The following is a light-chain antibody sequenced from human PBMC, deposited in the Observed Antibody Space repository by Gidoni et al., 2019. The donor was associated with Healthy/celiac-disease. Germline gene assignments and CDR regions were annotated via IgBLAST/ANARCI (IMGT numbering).Light chain of an antibody. CDR2: AAT. Sequence: DIHMTQSPSYLSASVGDRVTITCRASQSISSYLNWYQQKPGKAPKLLIYAATSLQSGAPSMFSGSGSGTDFTLTSSRQQPEDVATYYCQQSYRTPPTFGGGTKVEIK. CDR3: QQSYRTPPT. CDR1: QSISSY. V-gene: IGKV1-39*01. J-gene: IGKJ4*01.